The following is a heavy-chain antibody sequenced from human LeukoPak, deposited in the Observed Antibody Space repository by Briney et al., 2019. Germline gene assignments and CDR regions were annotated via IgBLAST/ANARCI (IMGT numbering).Heavy chain of an antibody. CDR3: ARSYSSSSHYYYYYMDV. J-gene: IGHJ6*03. CDR2: IYYSGST. D-gene: IGHD6-6*01. CDR1: GGSISSSSYY. V-gene: IGHV4-39*01. Sequence: SETLSLTCTVSGGSISSSSYYWGWIRQPPGKGLEWIGSIYYSGSTYYNPSLKSRVTISVDTSKNQFSLKLSSVTAADTAVYYCARSYSSSSHYYYYYMDVWGKGTRVTVSS.